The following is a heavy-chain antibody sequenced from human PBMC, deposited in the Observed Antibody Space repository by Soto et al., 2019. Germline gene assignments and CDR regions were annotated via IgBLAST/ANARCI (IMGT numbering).Heavy chain of an antibody. V-gene: IGHV4-31*03. CDR1: GGSISSGGYY. CDR2: IYYSGST. D-gene: IGHD3-16*01. CDR3: ARVGGINWFDP. J-gene: IGHJ5*02. Sequence: QVQLQESGPGLVKPSQTLSLTCTVSGGSISSGGYYWSWIRQHPGKGLEWIGYIYYSGSTYYNPSLKRRVTISVDTSKNHFSLKMSSVTAADTAVYYGARVGGINWFDPWGQGTLVTVSS.